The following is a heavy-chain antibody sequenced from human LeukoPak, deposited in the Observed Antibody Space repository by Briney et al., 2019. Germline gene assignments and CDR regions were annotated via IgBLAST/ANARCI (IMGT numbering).Heavy chain of an antibody. V-gene: IGHV4-34*09. CDR2: INHSGST. J-gene: IGHJ4*02. CDR3: VAYYDSSGYGY. Sequence: SETLSLTCAVYGGSFSGYYWSWIRQPPGEGLEWIGEINHSGSTYYNPSLKSRVTISVDTSKNQFSLKLSSVTAADTAVYYCVAYYDSSGYGYWGQGTLVTVSS. D-gene: IGHD3-22*01. CDR1: GGSFSGYY.